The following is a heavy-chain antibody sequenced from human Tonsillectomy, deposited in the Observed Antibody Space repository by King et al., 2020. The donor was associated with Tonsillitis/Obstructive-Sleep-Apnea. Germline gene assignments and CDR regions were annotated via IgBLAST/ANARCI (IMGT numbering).Heavy chain of an antibody. Sequence: VQLVESGAEVKKPGASVKVSCKASGYTFTNYGISWVRQAPGQGLEWMGWISAYNGNTNYAQKLQGRVTMTTDTSTSTAYMELRSLRSDDTAVYYCARADNWNYHYYYGMDVWGPGTTVTVSS. CDR1: GYTFTNYG. D-gene: IGHD1-20*01. CDR2: ISAYNGNT. J-gene: IGHJ6*02. V-gene: IGHV1-18*01. CDR3: ARADNWNYHYYYGMDV.